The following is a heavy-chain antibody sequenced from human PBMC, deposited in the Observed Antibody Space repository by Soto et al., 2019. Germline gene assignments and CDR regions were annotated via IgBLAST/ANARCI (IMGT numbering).Heavy chain of an antibody. CDR2: ISYDGSNK. Sequence: RGSLRLSCAASGFTFSSYAMHWVRQAPSKGLEWVAVISYDGSNKYYADSVKGRFTISRDNSKNTLYLQMNSLRAEDTAVYYCARVRELLRYYYYGMDVWGQGTTVTVSS. CDR3: ARVRELLRYYYYGMDV. V-gene: IGHV3-30-3*01. D-gene: IGHD1-26*01. CDR1: GFTFSSYA. J-gene: IGHJ6*02.